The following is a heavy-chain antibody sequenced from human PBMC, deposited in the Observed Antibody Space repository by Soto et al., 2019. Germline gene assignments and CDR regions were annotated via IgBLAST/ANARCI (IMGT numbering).Heavy chain of an antibody. J-gene: IGHJ4*02. Sequence: QVQLVQSGAEVKKPGASVKVSCKASGYTFTSYAISWVRQAPGQGLEWMGWISAYNGNTKYVQKLQGRLTRNSDASASPAYMALRSLRSDATAAYYCARDSPPVDYWGQGTLVTVSS. CDR1: GYTFTSYA. CDR3: ARDSPPVDY. CDR2: ISAYNGNT. V-gene: IGHV1-18*01.